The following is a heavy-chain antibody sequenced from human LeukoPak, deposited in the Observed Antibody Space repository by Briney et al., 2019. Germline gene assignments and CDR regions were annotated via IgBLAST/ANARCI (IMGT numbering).Heavy chain of an antibody. V-gene: IGHV1-3*01. CDR2: INAGNGNT. Sequence: ASVKVSCKASGYTFTSYAMHWLRQAPGQRLEWMGWINAGNGNTKYSQKFQGRVTITRDTSASTAYMELSSLRSEDTAVYYCARTARITMVRGVITNYYYYGMDVWGKGTTVTVSS. CDR1: GYTFTSYA. J-gene: IGHJ6*04. D-gene: IGHD3-10*01. CDR3: ARTARITMVRGVITNYYYYGMDV.